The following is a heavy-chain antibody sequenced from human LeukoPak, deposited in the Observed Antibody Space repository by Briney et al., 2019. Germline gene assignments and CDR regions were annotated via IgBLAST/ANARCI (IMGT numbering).Heavy chain of an antibody. V-gene: IGHV3-74*01. D-gene: IGHD6-19*01. J-gene: IGHJ4*02. CDR1: GFTFSSYW. CDR3: ARVSDISVAAYLDY. Sequence: PGGSPRLSCAASGFTFSSYWMHWVRQAPGKGLVWVSRIKSDGSGTTYADSVQGRFTMSRDNAKNTLYLQMNSLRAEDTALYYCARVSDISVAAYLDYWGQGTRVTVSS. CDR2: IKSDGSGT.